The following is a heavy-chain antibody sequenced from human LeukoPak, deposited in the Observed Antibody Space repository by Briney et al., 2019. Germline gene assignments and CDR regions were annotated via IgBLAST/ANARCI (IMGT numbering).Heavy chain of an antibody. CDR3: ATRPGIAVAGLDF. V-gene: IGHV1-3*01. J-gene: IGHJ4*02. D-gene: IGHD6-19*01. CDR1: GYTFTSYA. CDR2: INAGNGNT. Sequence: GASVKVSCKASGYTFTSYAMHWVRQAPGQRLEWMGWINAGNGNTKYSQKFQGRVTITRDTSASTAYMEMSSLISEDTAIYYCATRPGIAVAGLDFWGQGTLVTVSS.